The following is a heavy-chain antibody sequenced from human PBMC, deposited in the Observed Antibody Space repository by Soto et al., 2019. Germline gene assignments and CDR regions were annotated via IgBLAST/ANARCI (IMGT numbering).Heavy chain of an antibody. CDR3: AHVYGGYDNFDY. Sequence: QITLKESGPPLVKPTQTLTLTCTFSGFSLSTSGVGVGWIRQPPGKALEWLALIYWADDKRYSPSLKSRLTITKDTPKSQVVLTLTTMDPVDTATYYCAHVYGGYDNFDYWGQGTLVTVSS. V-gene: IGHV2-5*02. J-gene: IGHJ4*02. CDR2: IYWADDK. CDR1: GFSLSTSGVG. D-gene: IGHD5-12*01.